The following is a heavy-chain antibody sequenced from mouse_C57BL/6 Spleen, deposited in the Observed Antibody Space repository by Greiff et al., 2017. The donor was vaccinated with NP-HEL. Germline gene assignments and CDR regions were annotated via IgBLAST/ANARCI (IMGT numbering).Heavy chain of an antibody. J-gene: IGHJ2*01. Sequence: QVQLQQSGAELVRPGSSVKLSCKASGYTFTSYWMHWVKQRPIQGLEWIGNIDPSDSETHYYQKFKDKATLTVDKSSSTAYMQLSSLTSEDSAVYYCARDLQYYYGSSDYFDYWGQGTTLTVSS. CDR3: ARDLQYYYGSSDYFDY. V-gene: IGHV1-52*01. CDR1: GYTFTSYW. CDR2: IDPSDSET. D-gene: IGHD1-1*01.